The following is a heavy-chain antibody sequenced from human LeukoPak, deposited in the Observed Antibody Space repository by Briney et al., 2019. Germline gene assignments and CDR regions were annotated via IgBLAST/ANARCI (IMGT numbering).Heavy chain of an antibody. V-gene: IGHV4-59*11. CDR3: ARFGVVYDMDV. CDR2: IHYTGKP. Sequence: SKTLSLTCSVSGGSISGHYWTWIRQPPGKGLEWIGQIHYTGKPDYNPSLKSRITISVDTSKNQVSLQVSSVTAADSAIYYCARFGVVYDMDVWGHGTMVTVFS. CDR1: GGSISGHY. D-gene: IGHD3-16*01. J-gene: IGHJ6*02.